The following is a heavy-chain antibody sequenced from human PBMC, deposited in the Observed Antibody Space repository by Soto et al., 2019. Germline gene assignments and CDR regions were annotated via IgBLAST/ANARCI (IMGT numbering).Heavy chain of an antibody. D-gene: IGHD3-3*01. J-gene: IGHJ4*02. CDR1: GGSISSAGYY. CDR2: IYYSGST. Sequence: QVQLQESGPGLVKPSQTLSLTCTVSGGSISSAGYYWTWISQHPGKGLEWIGFIYYSGSTYYNPSLESRAAISIDTSKNQFSLNLSSVTAADTSVYYCARVLTIFGVVINRLIDYWGQGTLVTVSS. V-gene: IGHV4-31*03. CDR3: ARVLTIFGVVINRLIDY.